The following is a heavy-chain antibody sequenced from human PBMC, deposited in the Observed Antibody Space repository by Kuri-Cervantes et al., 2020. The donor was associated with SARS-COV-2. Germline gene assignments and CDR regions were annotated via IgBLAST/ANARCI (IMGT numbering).Heavy chain of an antibody. CDR2: IIPIFGTA. CDR3: ARDRRECSSTSCLYYFDY. Sequence: SVKVSCKASGGTFSSYAISWVRQAPGQGLEWMGGIIPIFGTANYAQKFQGRVTITADESTSTAYMELSSLRSEETAVYYCARDRRECSSTSCLYYFDYWGQGTLVTVSS. CDR1: GGTFSSYA. V-gene: IGHV1-69*13. J-gene: IGHJ4*02. D-gene: IGHD2-2*01.